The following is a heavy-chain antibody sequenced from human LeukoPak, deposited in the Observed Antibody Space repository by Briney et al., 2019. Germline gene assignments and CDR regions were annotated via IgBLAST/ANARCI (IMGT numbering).Heavy chain of an antibody. V-gene: IGHV4-39*01. CDR3: AKSGGYGLIDY. CDR1: GASISGSGYY. CDR2: IYDGGST. Sequence: SETLSLTCTVSGASISGSGYYWGWIRQPPGKGLEWIGNIYDGGSTYYNASLQSRVTISIDTSKNQFSLRLSSVTAADTAMYYCAKSGGYGLIDYWGQGTLVTVSS. J-gene: IGHJ4*02. D-gene: IGHD1-26*01.